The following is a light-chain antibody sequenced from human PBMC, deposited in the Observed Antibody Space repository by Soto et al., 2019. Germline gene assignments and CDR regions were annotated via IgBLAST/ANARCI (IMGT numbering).Light chain of an antibody. CDR3: QQHNQWPIT. J-gene: IGKJ5*01. V-gene: IGKV3D-15*01. CDR2: YIS. Sequence: EIVMTQSPATLSVSPGETASLSCRASQSAGNFLAWYQQKPGQAPRLLIYYISTRATGIPARLSGSGSGTEFTLTINSLQSEDSAVYYCQQHNQWPITFGQGTRLEIX. CDR1: QSAGNF.